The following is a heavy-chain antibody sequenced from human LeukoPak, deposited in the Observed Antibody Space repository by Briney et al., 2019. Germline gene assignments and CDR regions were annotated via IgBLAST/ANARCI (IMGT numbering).Heavy chain of an antibody. CDR3: ARSSSDYDFWSR. Sequence: SETLSLTCTVSGGSISIYYWSWIRQPPGKGLEWIGYIYYTGSTSYNPSLKSRVTMSLDASKNQFSLTLNSVTAADTAVYYCARSSSDYDFWSRWGQGTLVTVSS. V-gene: IGHV4-59*12. CDR2: IYYTGST. J-gene: IGHJ4*02. D-gene: IGHD3-3*01. CDR1: GGSISIYY.